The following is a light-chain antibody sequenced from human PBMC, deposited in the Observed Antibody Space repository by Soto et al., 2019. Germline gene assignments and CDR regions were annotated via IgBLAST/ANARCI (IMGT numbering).Light chain of an antibody. CDR2: GNS. Sequence: QPVLTQPPSVSGAPGQRVTIPCTGSSSNIGAGYGVHWYQQLPGTAPKLLIYGNSNRPSGVPDRFSGSKSGTSASLAITGLQAEDEADYYCQSYDSSLSGWVFGGGTKLTVL. V-gene: IGLV1-40*01. J-gene: IGLJ3*02. CDR3: QSYDSSLSGWV. CDR1: SSNIGAGYG.